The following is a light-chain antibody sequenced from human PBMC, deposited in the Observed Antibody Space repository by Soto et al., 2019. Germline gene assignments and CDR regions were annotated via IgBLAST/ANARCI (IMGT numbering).Light chain of an antibody. CDR3: QQYNSYSPYT. CDR1: QSVLYSSNNKNY. J-gene: IGKJ1*01. V-gene: IGKV4-1*01. Sequence: DLLLTPSPYSLAVSLGERATINCKSSQSVLYSSNNKNYLAWYQQKPGQPPKALIYWASTRESGVPDRFSGSGSGTDFTLTISSLQPDDFATYYCQQYNSYSPYTFGQGTKVDIK. CDR2: WAS.